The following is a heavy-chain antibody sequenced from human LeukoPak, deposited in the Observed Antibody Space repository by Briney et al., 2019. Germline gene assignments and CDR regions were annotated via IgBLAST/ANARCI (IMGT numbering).Heavy chain of an antibody. D-gene: IGHD3-9*01. J-gene: IGHJ3*02. CDR1: GGSISSYY. Sequence: SETLSLTCTVSGGSISSYYWSWIRQPPGKGLEWLGYIYYSGSTNYNPSLKSRVTISVDTSKNQFSLKLSSVTAADTAVYYCARHVGAYYDILTGYYKLRAFDIWGQGTMVTVSS. CDR3: ARHVGAYYDILTGYYKLRAFDI. V-gene: IGHV4-59*08. CDR2: IYYSGST.